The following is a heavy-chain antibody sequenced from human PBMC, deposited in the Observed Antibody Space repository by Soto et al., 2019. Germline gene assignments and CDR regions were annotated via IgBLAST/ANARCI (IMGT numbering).Heavy chain of an antibody. CDR3: ARAWYYDSSGYNNPRENAFDI. D-gene: IGHD3-22*01. CDR1: GGSISSYY. CDR2: IYTSGST. J-gene: IGHJ3*02. V-gene: IGHV4-4*07. Sequence: SETLSLTCTVSGGSISSYYWSWIRQPAGKGLEWIGRIYTSGSTNYNPPLKSRVTMSVDTSKNQFSLKLSSVTAADTAVYYCARAWYYDSSGYNNPRENAFDIWGQGTMVTVSS.